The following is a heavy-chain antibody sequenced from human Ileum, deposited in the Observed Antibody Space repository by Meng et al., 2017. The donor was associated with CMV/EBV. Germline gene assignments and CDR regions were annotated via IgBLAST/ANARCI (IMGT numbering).Heavy chain of an antibody. CDR3: ARAEEYYYDSRGYYFSDY. Sequence: QVQLQKGVVGLLTPSATLSLDCAVVSESFSGYYWSWIRQPPGKGLEWIGEINHSGSTNYNPSLKSRVTISADTSKNQFSLKLSSVTAADTALYYCARAEEYYYDSRGYYFSDYWGQGTLVTVS. CDR1: SESFSGYY. CDR2: INHSGST. V-gene: IGHV4-34*01. D-gene: IGHD3-22*01. J-gene: IGHJ4*02.